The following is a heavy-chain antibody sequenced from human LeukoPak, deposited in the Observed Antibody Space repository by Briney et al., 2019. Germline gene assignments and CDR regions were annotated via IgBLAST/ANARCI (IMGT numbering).Heavy chain of an antibody. D-gene: IGHD6-25*01. Sequence: GGSLRLSCAASGFTFSSYAMHWVRQAPGKGLEYVSAISSNGGSTYYANSVKGRFTISRDNSKNTLYLQMNSLRAEDTAIYYCAKGFGGYYLYYFDYWGQGSLVTVSS. V-gene: IGHV3-64*01. CDR2: ISSNGGST. CDR1: GFTFSSYA. J-gene: IGHJ4*02. CDR3: AKGFGGYYLYYFDY.